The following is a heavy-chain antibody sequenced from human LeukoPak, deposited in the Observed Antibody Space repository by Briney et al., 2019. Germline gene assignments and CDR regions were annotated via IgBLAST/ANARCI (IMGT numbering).Heavy chain of an antibody. CDR1: GGSISSYY. J-gene: IGHJ5*02. V-gene: IGHV4-4*07. CDR3: ARSYYDFWSGYYRPNWFDP. CDR2: IYTSGST. Sequence: SETLSLTCTVSGGSISSYYWSWIRQPAGKGLEWIGRIYTSGSTNYNPSLKSRVTMSVDTSKNQFSLKLSSVTAADTAVYYCARSYYDFWSGYYRPNWFDPWGQGTLVTVSS. D-gene: IGHD3-3*01.